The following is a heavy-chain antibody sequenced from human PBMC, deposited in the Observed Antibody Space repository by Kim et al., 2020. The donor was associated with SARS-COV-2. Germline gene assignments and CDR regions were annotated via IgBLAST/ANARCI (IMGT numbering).Heavy chain of an antibody. CDR3: ARGGSNYYGAFDF. D-gene: IGHD1-26*01. J-gene: IGHJ4*02. Sequence: YYAGSVEGRFTLSRDNSKNTLYLQVNSLRVEGTAVYYCARGGSNYYGAFDFWGQGTLVTVSS. V-gene: IGHV3-30*05.